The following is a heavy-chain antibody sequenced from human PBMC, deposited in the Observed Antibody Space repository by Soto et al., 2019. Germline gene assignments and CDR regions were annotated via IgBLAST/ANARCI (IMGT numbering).Heavy chain of an antibody. CDR1: GFTVSSNY. J-gene: IGHJ6*02. V-gene: IGHV3-66*01. D-gene: IGHD3-22*01. Sequence: PGGSLRLSCAASGFTVSSNYMSWVRQAPGKGLEWVSVIYSGGSTYYADSVKGRFTISRDNSKNTLYLQMNSLRAEDTAVYYCARDTHYDSSGYGEYYYYGMDVWGQGTTVTVSS. CDR2: IYSGGST. CDR3: ARDTHYDSSGYGEYYYYGMDV.